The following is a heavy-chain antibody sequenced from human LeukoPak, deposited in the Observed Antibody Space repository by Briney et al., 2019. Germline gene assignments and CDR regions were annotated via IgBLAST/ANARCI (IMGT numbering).Heavy chain of an antibody. D-gene: IGHD5-18*01. CDR3: ARDRSQRAYSYGPDGE. J-gene: IGHJ4*02. Sequence: GGSLRLSCAASGFTFSSFGMHWVRQAPGKGLEWVAVIWYDGSNKYYADSVKGRFTISRDNSKNTLYLQMNSLRAEDTAVYYCARDRSQRAYSYGPDGEWGQGTLVTASS. CDR2: IWYDGSNK. CDR1: GFTFSSFG. V-gene: IGHV3-33*01.